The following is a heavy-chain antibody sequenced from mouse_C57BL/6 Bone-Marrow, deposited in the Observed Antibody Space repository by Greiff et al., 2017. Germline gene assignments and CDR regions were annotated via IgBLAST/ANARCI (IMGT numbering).Heavy chain of an antibody. CDR2: MHPNGGSP. D-gene: IGHD2-4*01. J-gene: IGHJ4*01. CDR3: ARSYDYDDYTMDY. CDR1: GYTFTNYW. Sequence: VQLQQSGAELVKPGASVKLSCKASGYTFTNYWMHWVKQRPGQGLEWIGMMHPNGGSPDYNEKFKSEATLSVDKSSRTAYMELISLTSEDSAVYYCARSYDYDDYTMDYWGQGTSVTVSS. V-gene: IGHV1-64*01.